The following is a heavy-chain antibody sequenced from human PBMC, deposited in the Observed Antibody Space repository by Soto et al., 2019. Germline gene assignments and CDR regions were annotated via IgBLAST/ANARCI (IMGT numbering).Heavy chain of an antibody. V-gene: IGHV4-31*03. D-gene: IGHD2-15*01. CDR1: GGSISSGGYY. CDR2: VYYSGSS. J-gene: IGHJ5*02. Sequence: QVQLQESGPGLVKPSQTLSLTCTVSGGSISSGGYYWSWIRQHPGKGLEWIGYVYYSGSSYYNPSLKSRVTISVDTSKCQFSLKLSSVTAADTAVYYCARYCSGGSCSHGGWFDPWGQGTLVTVSS. CDR3: ARYCSGGSCSHGGWFDP.